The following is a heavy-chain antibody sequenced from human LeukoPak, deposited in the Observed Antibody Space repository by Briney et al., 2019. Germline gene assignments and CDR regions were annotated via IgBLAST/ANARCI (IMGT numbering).Heavy chain of an antibody. CDR3: ATGDYRES. CDR2: ISYSGSNT. Sequence: PGGSLRLSCAASGFSFSTYTMNWVRQAPGQGLEWVSSISYSGSNTHYADSVKGRFTISRDNAKNSLFLQMNSLRADDAAVYYCATGDYRESWGQGTLVTVSS. D-gene: IGHD4-17*01. V-gene: IGHV3-21*01. J-gene: IGHJ5*02. CDR1: GFSFSTYT.